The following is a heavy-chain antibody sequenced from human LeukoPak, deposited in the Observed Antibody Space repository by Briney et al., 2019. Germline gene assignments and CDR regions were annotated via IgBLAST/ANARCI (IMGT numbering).Heavy chain of an antibody. Sequence: SETLSLPCTVSGGSISSYYWSWLRQPAGEGLEWIGRVYTSGSTNYNPSLKSRVTMSVDTSKNQFSLKLSSVTAADTAVYYCASSPGYCSSISCYSYFDYWGQGTLVTVSS. J-gene: IGHJ4*02. D-gene: IGHD2-2*02. CDR1: GGSISSYY. CDR2: VYTSGST. CDR3: ASSPGYCSSISCYSYFDY. V-gene: IGHV4-4*07.